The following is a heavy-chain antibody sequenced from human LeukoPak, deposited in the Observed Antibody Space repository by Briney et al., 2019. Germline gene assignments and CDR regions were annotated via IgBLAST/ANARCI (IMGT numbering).Heavy chain of an antibody. CDR2: ISWNSGSI. CDR1: GFTFDDYA. Sequence: CRSLRLSCAASGFTFDDYAMHWVRQAPGKGLEWVSGISWNSGSIGYADSVKGRFTISRDNAKNSLYLQMNSLRAEDTALYYCAKSKFSITMIVVAIDYWGQGTLVTVSS. D-gene: IGHD3-22*01. V-gene: IGHV3-9*01. CDR3: AKSKFSITMIVVAIDY. J-gene: IGHJ4*02.